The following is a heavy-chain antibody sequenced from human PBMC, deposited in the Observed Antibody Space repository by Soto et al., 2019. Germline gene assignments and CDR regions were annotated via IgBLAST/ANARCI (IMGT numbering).Heavy chain of an antibody. Sequence: EVHLVESGGGLVQPGGSLRLSCAASGFTCSRYWMSWVRQAPGKGLEWVSNIKEDGSEKQNVDSVKGRFTISRDNAKTSLYLQMNSLRAEDTAVYYCARAYYDFLWGSYRVDYWGPGALVTVSS. CDR2: IKEDGSEK. CDR3: ARAYYDFLWGSYRVDY. V-gene: IGHV3-7*01. CDR1: GFTCSRYW. J-gene: IGHJ4*02. D-gene: IGHD3-16*02.